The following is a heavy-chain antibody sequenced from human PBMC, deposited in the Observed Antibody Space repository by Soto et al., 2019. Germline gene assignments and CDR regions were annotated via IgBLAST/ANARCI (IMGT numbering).Heavy chain of an antibody. CDR1: GGSVTNSSYY. CDR3: VSQRTTVPTQAYFDY. J-gene: IGHJ4*02. CDR2: VYYRGRS. D-gene: IGHD4-17*01. Sequence: KASETLSLTCTVSGGSVTNSSYYWGWIRQSPGKGLERIGSVYYRGRSYSKSSVKSRVTISVDTSKNRFSLSLNSATASDTAVYFCVSQRTTVPTQAYFDYWGPGALVTVSS. V-gene: IGHV4-39*01.